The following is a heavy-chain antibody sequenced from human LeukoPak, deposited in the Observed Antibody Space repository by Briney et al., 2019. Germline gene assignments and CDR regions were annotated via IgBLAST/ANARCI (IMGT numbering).Heavy chain of an antibody. V-gene: IGHV3-30*02. CDR3: AKARHIAAAGGNWFDP. CDR1: GFTFSSYG. CDR2: IRYDGSNK. J-gene: IGHJ5*02. D-gene: IGHD6-13*01. Sequence: GGSLRLSCAASGFTFSSYGMHWVRQAPGKGLEWVAFIRYDGSNKYYADSVKGRFTISRDNSKNTLYLQMNSLRAEDTAVYYCAKARHIAAAGGNWFDPWGQGTLVTVSS.